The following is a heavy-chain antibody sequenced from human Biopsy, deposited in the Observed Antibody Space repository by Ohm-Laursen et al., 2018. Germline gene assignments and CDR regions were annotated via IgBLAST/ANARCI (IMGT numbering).Heavy chain of an antibody. CDR3: ARGSNEYGGLYFPH. CDR1: GGSFTGHY. Sequence: TLSLTCTVSGGSFTGHYWTWNRQPPGKGLEWIGHISHTGYTSYKSSLKSRVTISLDTSRRHFSLRLTSLAAADTAVYYCARGSNEYGGLYFPHWGQGTLVTVSS. CDR2: ISHTGYT. V-gene: IGHV4-59*11. D-gene: IGHD4-23*01. J-gene: IGHJ1*01.